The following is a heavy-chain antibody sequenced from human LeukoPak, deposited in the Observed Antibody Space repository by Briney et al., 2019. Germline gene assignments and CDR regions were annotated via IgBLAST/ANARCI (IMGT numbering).Heavy chain of an antibody. CDR2: IYHSGST. CDR1: GGSISSGSYS. D-gene: IGHD2-2*01. CDR3: ARVLGYCSSTSCYADAFDI. Sequence: SEALSLTCAVSGGSISSGSYSWSWIRQPPGKGLEWIGYIYHSGSTYYNPSLKSRVTISVDRSKNQFSLKLSSVTAADTAVYYCARVLGYCSSTSCYADAFDIWGQGTMVTVSS. V-gene: IGHV4-30-2*01. J-gene: IGHJ3*02.